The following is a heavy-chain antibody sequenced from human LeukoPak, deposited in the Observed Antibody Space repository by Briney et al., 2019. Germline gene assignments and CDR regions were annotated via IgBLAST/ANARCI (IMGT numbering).Heavy chain of an antibody. J-gene: IGHJ4*02. D-gene: IGHD1-26*01. CDR1: GFTFETYW. CDR3: ARGTGIYYIY. V-gene: IGHV3-7*01. Sequence: GGSLRLSCAASGFTFETYWMSWVRQAPGKRLEWVANIKPDGSEQSYVGSVKGRFTISRDNAEKSLYLHMNTLRAADTAVYYCARGTGIYYIYWGQGTQVTVSS. CDR2: IKPDGSEQ.